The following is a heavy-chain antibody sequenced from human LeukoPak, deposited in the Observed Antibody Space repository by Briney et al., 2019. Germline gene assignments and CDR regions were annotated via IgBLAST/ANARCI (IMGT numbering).Heavy chain of an antibody. CDR1: VLIASSNY. CDR2: LYSGGST. J-gene: IGHJ4*02. V-gene: IGHV3-66*01. CDR3: SGAYGDYSDY. D-gene: IGHD4-17*01. Sequence: GGTLRLSCTASVLIASSNYLTCARHAPGKGLEWFSLLYSGGSTYYADSVKGRLTISRDRSKNTLYLQMNGLRAEDTAVYYCSGAYGDYSDYWGQGTLVTVSS.